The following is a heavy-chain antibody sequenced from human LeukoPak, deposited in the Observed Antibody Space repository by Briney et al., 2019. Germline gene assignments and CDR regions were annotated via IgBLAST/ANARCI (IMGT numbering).Heavy chain of an antibody. CDR2: INPNSGGT. CDR1: GGTFSSYA. J-gene: IGHJ4*02. D-gene: IGHD2-15*01. Sequence: ASVKVSCKASGGTFSSYAISWVRQAPGQGLEWMGWINPNSGGTNYAQKFQGRVTMTRDTSISTAYMELSRLRSDDTAVYYCATPIGGYCSGGSCYPGALEVDYWGQGTLVTVSS. V-gene: IGHV1-2*02. CDR3: ATPIGGYCSGGSCYPGALEVDY.